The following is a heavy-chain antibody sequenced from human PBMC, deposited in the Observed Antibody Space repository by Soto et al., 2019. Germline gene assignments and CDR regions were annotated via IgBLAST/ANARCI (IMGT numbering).Heavy chain of an antibody. D-gene: IGHD3-9*01. CDR3: ARSGYFDCSYYYYGMDV. V-gene: IGHV4-31*03. Sequence: QVQLQESGPGLVKPSQTLSLTCTVSGGSISSGGYYWSWIRQHPGKGLEWIGYIYYSGSTYYNPSLKSRVTISVDTSKNQFSPKLSSVTAADTAVYYCARSGYFDCSYYYYGMDVWGQGTTVTVSS. J-gene: IGHJ6*02. CDR2: IYYSGST. CDR1: GGSISSGGYY.